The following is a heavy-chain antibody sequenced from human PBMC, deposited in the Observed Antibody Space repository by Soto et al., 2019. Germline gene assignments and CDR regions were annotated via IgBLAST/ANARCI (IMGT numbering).Heavy chain of an antibody. D-gene: IGHD1-7*01. CDR1: GFTFSSYS. J-gene: IGHJ4*02. V-gene: IGHV3-21*01. CDR3: ARTRSDWNYVPSGF. CDR2: ISSSSSYI. Sequence: GGSLRLSCAASGFTFSSYSMNWVRQAPGKGLEWVSSISSSSSYIYYADSVKGRFTISRDNAKNSLYLQMNSLRAEDTAVYYCARTRSDWNYVPSGFWGQGTLVTVSS.